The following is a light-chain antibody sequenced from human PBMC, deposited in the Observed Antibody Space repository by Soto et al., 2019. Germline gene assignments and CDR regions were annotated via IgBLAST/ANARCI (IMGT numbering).Light chain of an antibody. CDR3: QYYDRSRHVV. V-gene: IGLV1-40*01. Sequence: QSVLTQPPSVSGAPGQRVTISCTGSSSNIGASYDVHWYQQLPGPAPKLLIYGNSNRPSGVPYRCSGSKSCTSASLAITGLQAEDESDYSCQYYDRSRHVVFGGGTKLTVL. J-gene: IGLJ2*01. CDR2: GNS. CDR1: SSNIGASYD.